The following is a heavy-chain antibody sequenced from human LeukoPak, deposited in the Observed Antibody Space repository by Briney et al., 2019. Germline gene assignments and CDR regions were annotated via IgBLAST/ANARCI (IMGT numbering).Heavy chain of an antibody. CDR1: GFTFSSYG. J-gene: IGHJ4*02. V-gene: IGHV3-30*18. D-gene: IGHD1-26*01. Sequence: GRSLRLSCAASGFTFSSYGMHWVRQAPGKGLEWVAVISYDGSNKYYADSVKGRFTISRDNSKNTLYLQMYSLRAEDTAVYYCAKVEGARDYWGQGTLVTVSS. CDR2: ISYDGSNK. CDR3: AKVEGARDY.